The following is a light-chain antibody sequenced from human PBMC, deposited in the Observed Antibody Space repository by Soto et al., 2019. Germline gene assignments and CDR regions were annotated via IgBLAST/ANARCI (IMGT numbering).Light chain of an antibody. J-gene: IGKJ1*01. Sequence: EIVLTQSPATLSLSPGERATLSCRASQSVSNYLAWYQQKPGQAPRLLMYDTSNRAPGIPARFSGSGSGTDFTLTISSLEPEDFAVYFCQQRSKFLWTFGQGTTVEI. CDR1: QSVSNY. CDR3: QQRSKFLWT. V-gene: IGKV3-11*01. CDR2: DTS.